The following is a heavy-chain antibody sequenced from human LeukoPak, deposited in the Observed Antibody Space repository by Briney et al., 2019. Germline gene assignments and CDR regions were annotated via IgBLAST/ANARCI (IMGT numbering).Heavy chain of an antibody. Sequence: KTGESLKISCQGFGYTFTSYWIGWVRQMPGKGLEWMGIIYPADSDTRYSPSFQGQVTISVDRSIRTAYLQWSSLKASDTAIYYCARGPTYVGYYYMDVWGEGTTVTISS. V-gene: IGHV5-51*01. CDR2: IYPADSDT. D-gene: IGHD3-10*02. CDR1: GYTFTSYW. CDR3: ARGPTYVGYYYMDV. J-gene: IGHJ6*03.